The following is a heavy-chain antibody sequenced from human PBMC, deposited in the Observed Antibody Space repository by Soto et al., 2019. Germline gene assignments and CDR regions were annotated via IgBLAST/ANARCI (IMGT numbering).Heavy chain of an antibody. J-gene: IGHJ5*02. CDR1: GFTFSNAW. Sequence: EVQLVESGGGLVEPGGSLRLSCAASGFTFSNAWMSWVRQAPGKGLEWVGRIKSKTDGGTTDYAAPVKGRFTISRDDSKNTLYLQMNSLKTEDTAVYYCTTVPLRGYSYGSVWFDPWGQGTLVTVSS. V-gene: IGHV3-15*01. CDR3: TTVPLRGYSYGSVWFDP. CDR2: IKSKTDGGTT. D-gene: IGHD5-18*01.